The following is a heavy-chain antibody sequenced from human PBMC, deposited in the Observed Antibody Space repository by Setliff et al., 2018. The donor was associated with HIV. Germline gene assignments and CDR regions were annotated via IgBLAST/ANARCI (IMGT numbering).Heavy chain of an antibody. CDR1: GTSINSHY. Sequence: SETLSLTCTVSGTSINSHYWSWIRQTPGKGLQWIGLIYYTGIPTYNPSLEGRITMSVDRSKNQFSLRLTSATAADTAMYYCARVSRLHPFDPWGQGTLVTVSS. CDR3: ARVSRLHPFDP. D-gene: IGHD2-15*01. CDR2: IYYTGIP. J-gene: IGHJ5*02. V-gene: IGHV4-59*11.